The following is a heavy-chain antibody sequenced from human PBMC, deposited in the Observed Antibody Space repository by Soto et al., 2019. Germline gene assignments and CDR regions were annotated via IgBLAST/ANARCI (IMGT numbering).Heavy chain of an antibody. V-gene: IGHV3-7*03. CDR2: IKQDGSEK. J-gene: IGHJ6*02. Sequence: WGSLRLSCAASGFTFSSYWMSWVRQAPGKGLEWVANIKQDGSEKYYVDSVKGRFTISRDNSKNTVHLQMNSLRAEDTAVYYCAREWELPNYYGMDVWGQGTTVTVSS. D-gene: IGHD1-26*01. CDR1: GFTFSSYW. CDR3: AREWELPNYYGMDV.